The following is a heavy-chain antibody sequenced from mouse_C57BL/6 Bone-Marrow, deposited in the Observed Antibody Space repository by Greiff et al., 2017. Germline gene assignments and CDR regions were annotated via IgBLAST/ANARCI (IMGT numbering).Heavy chain of an antibody. J-gene: IGHJ1*03. CDR3: AMYYAYFDV. Sequence: VQLKESGGGLVKPGGSLKLSCAASGFTFSDYGMHWVRQAPEKGLEWVAYISSGSSTIYYADTVKGRFTISREHAKNTLFLQMTSLSSEDTAMYYCAMYYAYFDVWGTGTTVTVSS. CDR1: GFTFSDYG. D-gene: IGHD1-1*01. CDR2: ISSGSSTI. V-gene: IGHV5-17*01.